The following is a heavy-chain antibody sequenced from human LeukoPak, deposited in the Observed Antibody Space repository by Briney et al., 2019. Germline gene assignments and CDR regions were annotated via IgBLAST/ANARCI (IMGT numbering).Heavy chain of an antibody. V-gene: IGHV1-18*01. CDR2: IRAYNGNT. Sequence: ASVKVSCKASVYTYTSFGISWVRQAPGQGLEGMGWIRAYNGNTNYAQKLQGRDTMTTDTSTSTAFMELRSLRSGDPAVYYCARDGFGRWYFDLWGRSNLVTVSS. CDR1: VYTYTSFG. CDR3: ARDGFGRWYFDL. J-gene: IGHJ2*01. D-gene: IGHD2-15*01.